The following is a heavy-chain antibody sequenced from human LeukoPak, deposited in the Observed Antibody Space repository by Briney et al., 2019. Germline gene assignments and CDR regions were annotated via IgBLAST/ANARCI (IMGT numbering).Heavy chain of an antibody. J-gene: IGHJ4*02. CDR2: ISWNSGSI. V-gene: IGHV3-9*01. CDR3: AKAIAVAVPYYFDY. Sequence: GGSLRLSCAASGFTFSSYAMSWVRQAPGKGLEWVSGISWNSGSIGYADSVKGRFTISRDNAKNSLYLQMNSLRAEDTALYYCAKAIAVAVPYYFDYWGQGTLVTVSS. CDR1: GFTFSSYA. D-gene: IGHD6-13*01.